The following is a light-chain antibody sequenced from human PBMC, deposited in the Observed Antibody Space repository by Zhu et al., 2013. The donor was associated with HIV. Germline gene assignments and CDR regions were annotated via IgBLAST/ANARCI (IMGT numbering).Light chain of an antibody. CDR3: QQYGTSLLFT. V-gene: IGKV3-20*01. Sequence: EVVLTQSPGTLSLSPEETATLSCRASQSVTRNYLAWYQQKPGQAPRLLIYGASIRATGIPDRFTGSGSGTDFTLTISRLEPEDFGMYYCQQYGTSLLFTFGGGTKVEIK. J-gene: IGKJ4*01. CDR2: GAS. CDR1: QSVTRNY.